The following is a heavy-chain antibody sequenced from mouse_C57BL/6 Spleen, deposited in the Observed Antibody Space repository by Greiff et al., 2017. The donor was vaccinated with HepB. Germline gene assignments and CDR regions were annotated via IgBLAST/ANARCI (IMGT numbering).Heavy chain of an antibody. Sequence: QVQLKESGPGLVQPSQSLSITCTVSGFSLTSYGVHWVRQSPGKGLEWLGVICRGGSTDYNAAFMSRLSITKDNSKSQVFFKMNSLQADDTAIYYCAIATVVATYYYAMDYWGQGTSVTVSS. CDR1: GFSLTSYG. CDR3: AIATVVATYYYAMDY. V-gene: IGHV2-5*01. J-gene: IGHJ4*01. D-gene: IGHD1-1*01. CDR2: ICRGGST.